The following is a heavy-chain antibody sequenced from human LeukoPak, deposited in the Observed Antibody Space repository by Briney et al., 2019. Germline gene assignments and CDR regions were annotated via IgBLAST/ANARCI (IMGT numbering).Heavy chain of an antibody. CDR3: ARDHFDISTGYYFIDN. D-gene: IGHD3-9*01. CDR1: GFTFSSYG. V-gene: IGHV3-30*03. Sequence: GGSLRLSCAASGFTFSSYGMHWVRQAPGKGLEWVAVISYDGSNKYYADSVKGRFTISRDNAKNSLYLQMNSLRAEDTAVYYCARDHFDISTGYYFIDNWGQGTLVTVSS. J-gene: IGHJ4*02. CDR2: ISYDGSNK.